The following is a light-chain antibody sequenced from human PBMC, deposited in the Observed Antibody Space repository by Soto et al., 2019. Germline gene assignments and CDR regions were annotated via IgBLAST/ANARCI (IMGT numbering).Light chain of an antibody. J-gene: IGLJ2*01. V-gene: IGLV2-11*01. CDR2: DVS. CDR1: ISDVGGYNY. CDR3: CSYAGSYNVV. Sequence: QSALTQPSSVSGSPGQSVTISCTGTISDVGGYNYVSWYQQHPGKSPKLMIFDVSKRPSGVPDRFSGSKSGNTASLTISGLQAEDEADYYCCSYAGSYNVVFGGGTKLTVL.